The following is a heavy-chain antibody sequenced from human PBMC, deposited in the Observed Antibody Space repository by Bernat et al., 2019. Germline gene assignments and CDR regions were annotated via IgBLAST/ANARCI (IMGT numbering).Heavy chain of an antibody. CDR3: TRRRDLAVAGQNDAFDI. D-gene: IGHD6-19*01. V-gene: IGHV3-73*01. CDR1: GFTFSGSA. CDR2: IRSKANSYAT. Sequence: EVQLVESGGGLVQPGGSLKLSCAASGFTFSGSAMHWVRQASGKGLEWVGRIRSKANSYATAYAASVKGRFTISRDDSKNTAYLQMNSLKTEDTAVYYCTRRRDLAVAGQNDAFDIWGQGTMVTVSS. J-gene: IGHJ3*02.